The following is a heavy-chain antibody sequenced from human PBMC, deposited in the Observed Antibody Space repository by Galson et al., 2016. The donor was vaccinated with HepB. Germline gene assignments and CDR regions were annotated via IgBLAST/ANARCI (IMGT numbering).Heavy chain of an antibody. Sequence: SLRLSCAASGFTLRDFPMVWVRQAPGQGLEWVSSISSDGGYTYYADSLKGRFSISRDNAKNSLFLQMSSLRAEDTAMYYCARDYFCVGASCRGERGRFDYWGQGALVTVSS. D-gene: IGHD2-21*01. V-gene: IGHV3-21*01. J-gene: IGHJ4*02. CDR2: ISSDGGYT. CDR3: ARDYFCVGASCRGERGRFDY. CDR1: GFTLRDFP.